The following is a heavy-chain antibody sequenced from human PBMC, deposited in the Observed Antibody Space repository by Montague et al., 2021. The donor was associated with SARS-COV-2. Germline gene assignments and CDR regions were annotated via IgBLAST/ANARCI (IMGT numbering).Heavy chain of an antibody. Sequence: SETLSLTCTVSGGSVSSSPYYWGWIRQPPGRGLEWVGSISYSGRTHFSPSLKSRLTISVDSSENQFSLRLSSVTAADTAVYYCASSYYYGSGTYVYNYYMDVWGQGTPVTVSS. CDR3: ASSYYYGSGTYVYNYYMDV. J-gene: IGHJ6*03. D-gene: IGHD3-10*01. CDR2: ISYSGRT. CDR1: GGSVSSSPYY. V-gene: IGHV4-39*01.